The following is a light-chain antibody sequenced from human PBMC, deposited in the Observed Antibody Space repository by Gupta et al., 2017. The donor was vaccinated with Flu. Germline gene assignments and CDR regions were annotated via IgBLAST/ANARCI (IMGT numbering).Light chain of an antibody. CDR2: KDI. J-gene: IGLJ1*01. V-gene: IGLV3-25*03. Sequence: SYQLTQPPSVSVSPGQTARITCPGDALPNQYVYWFQQKPGQAPTLLIYKDIERPSGIPERFSASGSGTTVTLTISGVEAEDEADYYCQSADSTSTYYVFGAGTKVTVL. CDR3: QSADSTSTYYV. CDR1: ALPNQY.